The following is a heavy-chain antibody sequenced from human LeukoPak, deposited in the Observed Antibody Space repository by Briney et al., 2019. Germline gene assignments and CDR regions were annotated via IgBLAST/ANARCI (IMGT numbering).Heavy chain of an antibody. CDR1: GYTFTGYY. CDR3: ARDGPGYSSSWRYYFDY. Sequence: ASVKVSCKASGYTFTGYYMHWVRQAPGQGLEWMGWINPNSGGTNYAQKFQGRVTMTKDTSISTAYMELSRLRSDDTAVYYCARDGPGYSSSWRYYFDYWGQGTLVTVSS. CDR2: INPNSGGT. J-gene: IGHJ4*02. D-gene: IGHD6-13*01. V-gene: IGHV1-2*02.